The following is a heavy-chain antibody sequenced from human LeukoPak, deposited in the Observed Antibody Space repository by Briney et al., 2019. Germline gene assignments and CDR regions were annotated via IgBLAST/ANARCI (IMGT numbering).Heavy chain of an antibody. CDR3: ARAGGTSWADY. V-gene: IGHV3-7*01. CDR1: GFTFSSYA. CDR2: VKQDGTEK. D-gene: IGHD6-13*01. Sequence: GGSLRLSCGASGFTFSSYAMAWVRQAPGKGLEWVANVKQDGTEKFYVDSVKGRFTISRDNGKNSLYLQMNSLRVEDTAIYYCARAGGTSWADYWGQGTLVIVSS. J-gene: IGHJ4*02.